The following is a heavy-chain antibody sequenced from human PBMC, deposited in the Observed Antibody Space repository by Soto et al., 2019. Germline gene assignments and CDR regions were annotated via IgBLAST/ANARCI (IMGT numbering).Heavy chain of an antibody. V-gene: IGHV1-3*01. CDR3: ARVTMSIAARPESGLDY. CDR2: INAGNGNT. CDR1: GYTFTSYA. J-gene: IGHJ4*02. Sequence: QVQLVQSGAEVKKPGASVKVSCKASGYTFTSYAMHWVRQAPGQRLEWMGWINAGNGNTKYSQKFQGRVTITRDTSASTAYMELSSLRSEDTAVYYCARVTMSIAARPESGLDYWGQGTLVTVSS. D-gene: IGHD6-6*01.